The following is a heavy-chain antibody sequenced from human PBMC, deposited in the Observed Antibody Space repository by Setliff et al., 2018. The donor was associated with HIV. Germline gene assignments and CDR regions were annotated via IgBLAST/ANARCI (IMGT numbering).Heavy chain of an antibody. Sequence: SETLSLTCNVSAASVGTGAYYWSWIRQSPGKGLEWLGYLYYSGSIDYNPSLKTRVSISIDMSKNQFSLKMSSVTAADTAVYFCARGLRTSLVSFDSWGQGILVTVSS. CDR2: LYYSGSI. D-gene: IGHD2-8*01. CDR3: ARGLRTSLVSFDS. J-gene: IGHJ4*02. V-gene: IGHV4-61*08. CDR1: AASVGTGAYY.